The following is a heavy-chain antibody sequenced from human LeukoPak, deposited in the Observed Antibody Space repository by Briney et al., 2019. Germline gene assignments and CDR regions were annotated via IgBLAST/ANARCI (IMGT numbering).Heavy chain of an antibody. J-gene: IGHJ4*02. CDR1: GFTVSSTY. Sequence: PGGSLRLSCVASGFTVSSTYTIWVRQAPGKGLEWVSVIYGTGTTDYADSVRGRFTISRDKSKKIVFLQMNSLRVDDTAMYYCASNMEGSGWYYFDSWGQGTLVTVSS. D-gene: IGHD6-19*01. CDR3: ASNMEGSGWYYFDS. CDR2: IYGTGTT. V-gene: IGHV3-53*01.